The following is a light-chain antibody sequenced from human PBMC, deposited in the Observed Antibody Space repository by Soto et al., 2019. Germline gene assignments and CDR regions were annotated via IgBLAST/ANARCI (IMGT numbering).Light chain of an antibody. J-gene: IGKJ1*01. CDR1: QSVSSY. Sequence: EIVLTQSPATLSLSPGERATLSCRASQSVSSYLAWYQQKPGQAPRLLIYDASNRATGIPARFSGSGSGTDFTLTISSLEPEDFAVYYCHQRSNWSLTFGQGTKVDIK. CDR2: DAS. V-gene: IGKV3-11*01. CDR3: HQRSNWSLT.